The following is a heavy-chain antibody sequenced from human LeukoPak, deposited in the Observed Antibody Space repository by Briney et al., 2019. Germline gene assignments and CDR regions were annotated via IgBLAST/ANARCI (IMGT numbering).Heavy chain of an antibody. D-gene: IGHD3-10*01. CDR2: ISAYNGNT. Sequence: ASVKVSCKASGYSFTHHGISWVRQAPGQGLEWMGWISAYNGNTNYAQKLQGRVTMTRDTSISTAYMELSRLRSDDTAVYYCARAKGWFGELLFFWGQGTLVTVSS. V-gene: IGHV1-18*04. J-gene: IGHJ4*02. CDR3: ARAKGWFGELLFF. CDR1: GYSFTHHG.